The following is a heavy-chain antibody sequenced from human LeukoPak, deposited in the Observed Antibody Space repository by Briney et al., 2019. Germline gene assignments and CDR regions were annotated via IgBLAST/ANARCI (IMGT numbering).Heavy chain of an antibody. CDR2: IYPGEYDT. J-gene: IGHJ4*02. D-gene: IGHD5-18*01. CDR1: GYSFTSYW. Sequence: GESLKISCKGSGYSFTSYWIGGVRPMPGKGLEWMGIIYPGEYDTRYSPSFQGQVTISADKSISTAYLQWSSLEAADTAMYYCARSGYSYGFDYWGQGTLVTVSS. CDR3: ARSGYSYGFDY. V-gene: IGHV5-51*01.